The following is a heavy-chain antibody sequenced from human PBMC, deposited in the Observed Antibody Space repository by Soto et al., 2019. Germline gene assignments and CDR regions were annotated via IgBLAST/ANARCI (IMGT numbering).Heavy chain of an antibody. J-gene: IGHJ6*02. V-gene: IGHV4-30-4*01. CDR2: IYDSGST. D-gene: IGHD2-2*01. CDR3: ARPGAPAASYYYAMDV. CDR1: GGSINSGDYY. Sequence: PSETLSLTCTVSGGSINSGDYYWSWIRQPPGKGLEWTGYIYDSGSTYYNPSLKSRVTMSVDTSKNEFSLKLSSVTAADTAVYYCARPGAPAASYYYAMDVWGQGTTVTVSS.